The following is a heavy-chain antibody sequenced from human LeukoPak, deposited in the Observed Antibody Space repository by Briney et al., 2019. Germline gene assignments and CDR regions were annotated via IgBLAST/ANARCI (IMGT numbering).Heavy chain of an antibody. CDR1: GFTFSTFP. Sequence: PGGSLRLSRAASGFTFSTFPMSWVRQAPGKGLDWVSTLSGSGTNTYYADSVKGRFTISRDNSKNTLYLQMNSLRAEDTAIYYCAKVQSSTWSNDAFDIWGQGTMATVSS. V-gene: IGHV3-23*01. CDR2: LSGSGTNT. CDR3: AKVQSSTWSNDAFDI. J-gene: IGHJ3*02. D-gene: IGHD6-13*01.